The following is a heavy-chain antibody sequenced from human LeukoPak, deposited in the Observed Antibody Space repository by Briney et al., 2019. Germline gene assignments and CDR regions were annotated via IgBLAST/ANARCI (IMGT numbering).Heavy chain of an antibody. D-gene: IGHD1-26*01. CDR2: VNADGGNT. CDR1: GFTFDNYR. J-gene: IGHJ4*02. Sequence: GGSLRLSCAASGFTFDNYRMSWVRQAPGKWLEWVSTVNADGGNTYYADSVKGRFTISRDNSKSTLILQMNSLRVGDTALYYCTKRVKYGGTWDHFADWGQGTLVTVSS. V-gene: IGHV3-23*01. CDR3: TKRVKYGGTWDHFAD.